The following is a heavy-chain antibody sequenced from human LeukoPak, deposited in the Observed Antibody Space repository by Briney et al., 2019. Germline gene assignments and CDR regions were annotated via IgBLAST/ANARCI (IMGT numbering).Heavy chain of an antibody. V-gene: IGHV3-30*18. CDR1: GFTFSSYG. CDR3: AKDTYYYDSSGYYGGPDY. D-gene: IGHD3-22*01. J-gene: IGHJ4*02. Sequence: PGGSLRLSCAASGFTFSSYGMHWVRQALGKGLEWVAVISYDGSNKYYADSVKGRFTISRDNSKNTLYLQINSLRAEDTAVYYCAKDTYYYDSSGYYGGPDYWGQGTLVTVSS. CDR2: ISYDGSNK.